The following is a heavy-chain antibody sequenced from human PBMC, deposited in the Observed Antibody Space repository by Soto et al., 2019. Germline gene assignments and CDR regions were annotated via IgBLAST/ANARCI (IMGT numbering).Heavy chain of an antibody. CDR1: GGSFTYT. V-gene: IGHV1-69*01. CDR3: ARLHSHGTYGMDV. CDR2: IIPIFGTT. D-gene: IGHD5-18*01. J-gene: IGHJ6*02. Sequence: QMHLVQSGAEVKNPGSSVKVSCKASGGSFTYTLSWVRQAPGQGLEWMGGIIPIFGTTNYAQKFQDRVTITADESTKTAYMELNTLTSEDTAVYYCARLHSHGTYGMDVWGQGTTVTVSS.